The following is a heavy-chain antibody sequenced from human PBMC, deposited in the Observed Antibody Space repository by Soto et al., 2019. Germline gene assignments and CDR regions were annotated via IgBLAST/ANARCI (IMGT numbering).Heavy chain of an antibody. V-gene: IGHV1-18*01. D-gene: IGHD5-12*01. CDR1: GYTFSSYA. Sequence: ASVKVSCKASGYTFSSYAIHWVRQAPGQGLEWMGWINAGNGNTKYAQKLQGRVTMTTDTSTSTAYMELRSLRSDDTAVYYCARDLDIVATIGPGWFYYYGMDVWGQGTTVTVSS. CDR3: ARDLDIVATIGPGWFYYYGMDV. J-gene: IGHJ6*02. CDR2: INAGNGNT.